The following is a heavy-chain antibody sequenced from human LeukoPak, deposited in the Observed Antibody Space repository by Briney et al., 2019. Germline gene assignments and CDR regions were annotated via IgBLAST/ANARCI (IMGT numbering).Heavy chain of an antibody. CDR2: IYYSGST. J-gene: IGHJ6*02. V-gene: IGHV4-59*01. Sequence: PSETLSLTCTVSGGSISSYYWSWIRQPPGKGLEWIGYIYYSGSTNYNPSLKSRVTISVDTSKNQFSLKLSSVTAADTAVYYCARYPGYSSGWDYYYGMDVWGQGTTATVSS. D-gene: IGHD6-19*01. CDR1: GGSISSYY. CDR3: ARYPGYSSGWDYYYGMDV.